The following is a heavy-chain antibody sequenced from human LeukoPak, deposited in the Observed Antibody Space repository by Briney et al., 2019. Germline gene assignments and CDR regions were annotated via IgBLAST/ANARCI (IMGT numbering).Heavy chain of an antibody. CDR1: GFTFSSYA. CDR3: ARDSTGYWYLDL. D-gene: IGHD3-3*02. V-gene: IGHV3-30*14. CDR2: ISSDGTYK. Sequence: GGSLRLSCAASGFTFSSYAMHWVRQAPGKGLEWVAVISSDGTYKYYADSVKGRFTISRDNSKNTLYLQMNSLRAEDTAVYYCARDSTGYWYLDLWGRGTLVSVSS. J-gene: IGHJ2*01.